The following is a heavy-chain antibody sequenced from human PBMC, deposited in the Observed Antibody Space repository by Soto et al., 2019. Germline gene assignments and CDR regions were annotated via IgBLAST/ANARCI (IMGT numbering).Heavy chain of an antibody. Sequence: ASVNVSCKASGYSFTNNDVSWVRQATGQGLEWMGWMNPGSGDTGYAQKFQGRVTMTRDISIATAYMELSSLRSDDTAIYYCARMETFGSLNWCEHWGQGTLVTVSS. D-gene: IGHD3-16*01. CDR3: ARMETFGSLNWCEH. CDR1: GYSFTNND. J-gene: IGHJ5*02. V-gene: IGHV1-8*01. CDR2: MNPGSGDT.